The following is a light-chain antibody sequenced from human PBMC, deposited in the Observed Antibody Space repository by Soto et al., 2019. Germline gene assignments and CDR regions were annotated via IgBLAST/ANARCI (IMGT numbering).Light chain of an antibody. V-gene: IGKV1-39*01. J-gene: IGKJ4*01. Sequence: DIQMTQSPSSLSASVGDRVTITCRASQSISSYLNWYQQKPGKAPKLLIYAASSLQSGVPSRFSGSGSGTDFTLTISSLQPEDFATYYCQQRYSTLGPTFGGGTKVEIK. CDR2: AAS. CDR3: QQRYSTLGPT. CDR1: QSISSY.